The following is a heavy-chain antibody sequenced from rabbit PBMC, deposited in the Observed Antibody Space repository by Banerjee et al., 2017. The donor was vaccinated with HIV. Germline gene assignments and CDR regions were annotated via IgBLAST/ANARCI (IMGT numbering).Heavy chain of an antibody. CDR3: ARSAYASDSGVYMWYAFDP. CDR2: INTGSGST. Sequence: QEQLVESGGGLVQPEGSLTLTCTASGFSFSSSYYMCWVRQAPGKGLEWIGCINTGSGSTDYASWAKGRFTISKTSSTTVTLQMTSLTAADTATYFCARSAYASDSGVYMWYAFDPWGPGTLVTVS. V-gene: IGHV1S45*01. J-gene: IGHJ2*01. CDR1: GFSFSSSYY. D-gene: IGHD1-1*01.